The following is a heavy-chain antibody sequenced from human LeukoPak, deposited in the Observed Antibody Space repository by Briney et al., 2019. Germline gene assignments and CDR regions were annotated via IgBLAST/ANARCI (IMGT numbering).Heavy chain of an antibody. D-gene: IGHD3-10*01. J-gene: IGHJ3*02. CDR2: IKEDGSQK. CDR1: GFTFSTFSRSW. CDR3: ARDVGGVQGVINAWAFDI. Sequence: GGSLRLSCAASGFTFSTFSRSWMSWVRQAPGKGLEWVANIKEDGSQKYYVDSVKGRFTISRDNARNSLYLQMNSLRAEDTAVYYCARDVGGVQGVINAWAFDIWGQGTMVTVSS. V-gene: IGHV3-7*01.